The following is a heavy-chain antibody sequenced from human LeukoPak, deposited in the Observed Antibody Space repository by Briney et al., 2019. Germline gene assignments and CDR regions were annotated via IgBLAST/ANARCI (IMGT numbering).Heavy chain of an antibody. CDR1: GYTFTGYY. CDR3: ARRQTYYDFWSGYSGHHFDP. D-gene: IGHD3-3*01. J-gene: IGHJ5*02. CDR2: INPNSGGT. V-gene: IGHV1-2*02. Sequence: GASVKVSCKASGYTFTGYYMHWVRQAPGQGLEWMGWINPNSGGTNYAQKFQGRVTMTRDTSISTAYMELSRLRSDDTAVYYCARRQTYYDFWSGYSGHHFDPWGQGTLVTVSS.